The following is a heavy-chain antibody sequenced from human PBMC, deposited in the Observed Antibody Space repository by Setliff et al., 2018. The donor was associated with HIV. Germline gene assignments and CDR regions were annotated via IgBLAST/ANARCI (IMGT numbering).Heavy chain of an antibody. Sequence: GGSLRLSCAASGFTFSSYSMNWVRQAPGKGLEWVSSISSSSSYIFYADSVKGRFTISRDNAKNSLYLQMNSLRAEDTAVYSCARGSVAGSGGYFDYWGQGTLVTVSS. CDR2: ISSSSSYI. CDR1: GFTFSSYS. CDR3: ARGSVAGSGGYFDY. V-gene: IGHV3-21*01. D-gene: IGHD6-19*01. J-gene: IGHJ4*02.